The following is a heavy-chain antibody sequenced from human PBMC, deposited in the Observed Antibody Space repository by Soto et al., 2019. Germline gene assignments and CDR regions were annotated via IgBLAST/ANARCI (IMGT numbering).Heavy chain of an antibody. CDR3: AKGILSATIAPYAMDV. CDR1: GFDFRSYA. CDR2: ISYDGGNI. J-gene: IGHJ6*02. D-gene: IGHD2-21*01. V-gene: IGHV3-30*18. Sequence: GGSLRLSCEASGFDFRSYAMHWVRQAPGKGLEWVGVISYDGGNIYDADSVKGRFTISRDNSKNTLYVQVKSLRPEDTAVYYCAKGILSATIAPYAMDVWGQGTTVTVSS.